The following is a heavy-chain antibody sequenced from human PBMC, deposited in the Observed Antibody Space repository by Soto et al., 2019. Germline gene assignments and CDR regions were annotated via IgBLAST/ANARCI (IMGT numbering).Heavy chain of an antibody. D-gene: IGHD5-18*01. CDR1: GDTISTGGYT. Sequence: SETLSLTCDVSGDTISTGGYTWAWIRQPPGKALEWIGHTYYSGNPHYNPSLQSRVIISVDRSKNQVSLKVRSVTAADTAVYYCARDHPHSYGVYYFDYWGQGTPVTVSS. V-gene: IGHV4-30-2*01. CDR3: ARDHPHSYGVYYFDY. J-gene: IGHJ4*02. CDR2: TYYSGNP.